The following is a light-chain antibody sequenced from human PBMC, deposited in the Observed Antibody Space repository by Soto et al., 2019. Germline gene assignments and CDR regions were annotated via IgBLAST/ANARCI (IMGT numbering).Light chain of an antibody. CDR3: QQYNGYWT. CDR1: QSISDS. Sequence: DIQMTQSPSTLSASVGDRVTITCRASQSISDSLAWYQQKPGKAPKLLIYEASSLKSGVQSRFSGSRSGTEYTLTISSLQPDDFATYYCQQYNGYWTFGQGTKVEIK. V-gene: IGKV1-5*03. CDR2: EAS. J-gene: IGKJ1*01.